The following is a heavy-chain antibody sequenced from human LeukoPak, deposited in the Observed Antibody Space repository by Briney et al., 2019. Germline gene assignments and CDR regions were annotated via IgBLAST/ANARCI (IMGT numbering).Heavy chain of an antibody. CDR2: IYYSGST. D-gene: IGHD3-22*01. Sequence: SETLSLTCTVSGGSISSYYWSWIRQPPGKGLEWIGFIYYSGSTNYNPSLKSRVTISVDTSKNQFSLKLSSVTAADTAVYYCARVSYDSSGYYYARNFDYWGQGTLVTVSS. CDR1: GGSISSYY. V-gene: IGHV4-59*12. CDR3: ARVSYDSSGYYYARNFDY. J-gene: IGHJ4*02.